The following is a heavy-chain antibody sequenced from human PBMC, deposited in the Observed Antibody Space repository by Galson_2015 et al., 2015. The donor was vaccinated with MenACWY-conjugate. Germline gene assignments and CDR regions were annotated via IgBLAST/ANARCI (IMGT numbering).Heavy chain of an antibody. Sequence: SVKVSCKASGVTLSVYEISWVRQAPGEGLEWVGTIIPILGMTYYGQRFQGRVTMTADNSTSTAYMELSSLRSEDTAGYYCARDMGVGGDVWGHGTTVIVSS. J-gene: IGHJ6*02. CDR3: ARDMGVGGDV. CDR2: IIPILGMT. CDR1: GVTLSVYE. V-gene: IGHV1-69*04. D-gene: IGHD3-16*01.